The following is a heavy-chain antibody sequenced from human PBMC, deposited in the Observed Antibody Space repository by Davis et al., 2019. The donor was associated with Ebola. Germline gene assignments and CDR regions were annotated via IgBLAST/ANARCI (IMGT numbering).Heavy chain of an antibody. CDR1: GFTVSSNY. D-gene: IGHD4-23*01. CDR3: ARGLRWRFRYYYGMDV. Sequence: GGSLRLSCAASGFTVSSNYMSWVRQAPGKGLEWVSVLYSGGSTYYADSVKGRFTISRDNSKNTLYLQINSLRAEDTAVYYCARGLRWRFRYYYGMDVWGQGTTVTVSS. V-gene: IGHV3-66*01. CDR2: LYSGGST. J-gene: IGHJ6*02.